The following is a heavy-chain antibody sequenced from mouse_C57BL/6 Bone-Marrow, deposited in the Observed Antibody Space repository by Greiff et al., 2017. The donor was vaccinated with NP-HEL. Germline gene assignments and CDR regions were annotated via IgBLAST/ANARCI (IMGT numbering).Heavy chain of an antibody. V-gene: IGHV1-26*01. CDR1: GYTFTDYY. Sequence: EVKVVESGPELVKPGASVKISCKASGYTFTDYYMNWVKQSHGKSLEWIGDINPNNGGTSYNQKFKGKATLTVDKSSSTAYMELRSLTSEDSAVYYCAKIYYGNPFAYWGQGTLVTVSA. D-gene: IGHD2-1*01. CDR2: INPNNGGT. J-gene: IGHJ3*01. CDR3: AKIYYGNPFAY.